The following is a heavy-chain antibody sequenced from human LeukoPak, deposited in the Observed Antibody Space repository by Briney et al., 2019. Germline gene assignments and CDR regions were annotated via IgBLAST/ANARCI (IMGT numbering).Heavy chain of an antibody. Sequence: SETLPQTCPVNGGTFRDHYWTWIRQPPGKGLQWIGEVNDRGSTNYNPSLKSRLTISEDKSKKQFSLRLPSVTAADTAVYYCARGVVSGRFGDYYYYMDVWGKGTTVTVSS. CDR3: ARGVVSGRFGDYYYYMDV. CDR1: GGTFRDHY. CDR2: VNDRGST. J-gene: IGHJ6*03. V-gene: IGHV4-34*01. D-gene: IGHD3-16*01.